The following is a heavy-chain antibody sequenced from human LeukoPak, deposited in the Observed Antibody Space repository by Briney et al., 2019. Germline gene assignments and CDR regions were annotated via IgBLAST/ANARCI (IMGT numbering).Heavy chain of an antibody. D-gene: IGHD5-18*01. J-gene: IGHJ4*02. Sequence: ASVKVSCKASGYTFTSYGISWVRQAPGQGLEWMGWISAHNGNTNYAQKLQGRVTMTTDTSTSTAYMELRSLRSDDTAVYYCARFFEKSDTAMVTPLDYWGQGTLVTVSS. CDR1: GYTFTSYG. V-gene: IGHV1-18*04. CDR3: ARFFEKSDTAMVTPLDY. CDR2: ISAHNGNT.